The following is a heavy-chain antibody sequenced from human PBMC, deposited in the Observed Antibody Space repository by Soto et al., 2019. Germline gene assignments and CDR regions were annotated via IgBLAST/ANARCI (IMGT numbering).Heavy chain of an antibody. Sequence: SETLSLTCTVSGGYISSGGYYWSWIRPHPGKGLEWIGYIYYSGSTYHNPSLKSRVTISVDTSKNQFSLKLSSVTAADTAVYYCARERSIAAAGHHPYTKTHYFDYWGQGTLVTVSS. D-gene: IGHD6-13*01. CDR3: ARERSIAAAGHHPYTKTHYFDY. CDR2: IYYSGST. V-gene: IGHV4-31*03. J-gene: IGHJ4*02. CDR1: GGYISSGGYY.